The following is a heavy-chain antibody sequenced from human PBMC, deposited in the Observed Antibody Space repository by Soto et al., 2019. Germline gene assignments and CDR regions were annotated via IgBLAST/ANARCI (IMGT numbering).Heavy chain of an antibody. Sequence: GGSLRLSCAASGFTFSSYGMHWVRQAPGKGLEWVAVISYDGSNKYYADSVKGRFTISRDNSKNTLYLQMNSLRAEDTAVYYCANQQDSYYYYGMDVWGQGTTVTVSS. CDR1: GFTFSSYG. J-gene: IGHJ6*02. V-gene: IGHV3-30*18. CDR3: ANQQDSYYYYGMDV. CDR2: ISYDGSNK.